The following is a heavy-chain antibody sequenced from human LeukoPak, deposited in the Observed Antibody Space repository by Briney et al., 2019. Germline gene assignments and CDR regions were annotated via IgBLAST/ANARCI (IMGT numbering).Heavy chain of an antibody. D-gene: IGHD2-2*01. CDR1: GYTLTSYG. CDR2: ISAYNGNT. CDR3: ARDCSSTSCYARLGYGMDV. Sequence: ASVKVSCKASGYTLTSYGISWVRQAPGHGLEWMGWISAYNGNTNYAQKLQGRVTMTTDTSTSTAYMELRSLRSDDTAVYYCARDCSSTSCYARLGYGMDVWGQGTTVTVSS. J-gene: IGHJ6*02. V-gene: IGHV1-18*01.